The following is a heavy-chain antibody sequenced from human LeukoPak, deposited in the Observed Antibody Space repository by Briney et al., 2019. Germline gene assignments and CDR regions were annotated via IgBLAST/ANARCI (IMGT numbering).Heavy chain of an antibody. D-gene: IGHD1-26*01. Sequence: ASVKVSCKASGYTFTSYDINWVRQATGQGLAWMGWMNPNSGNTGYAQKFQGRVTMTRNTSISTAYMELSSLRPEDTAVYYCARSRSEWELLPYTSWGQGTMVTVSS. CDR2: MNPNSGNT. J-gene: IGHJ3*01. CDR3: ARSRSEWELLPYTS. V-gene: IGHV1-8*01. CDR1: GYTFTSYD.